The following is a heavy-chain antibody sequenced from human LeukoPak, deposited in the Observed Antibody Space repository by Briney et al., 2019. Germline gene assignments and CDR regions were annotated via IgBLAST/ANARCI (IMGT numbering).Heavy chain of an antibody. CDR1: GFTFSFYA. J-gene: IGHJ3*01. D-gene: IGHD3-22*01. V-gene: IGHV3-64D*09. CDR2: ISSNGGST. Sequence: GGSLRLSCPASGFTFSFYAMGWVRQAPGKGLEYVSAISSNGGSTYYADSVKGRFTISRDNSKNTLYLQMSSLRADDTAVYYCVKGFPHYYDSSGFGAFDVWGQGTIVTVSS. CDR3: VKGFPHYYDSSGFGAFDV.